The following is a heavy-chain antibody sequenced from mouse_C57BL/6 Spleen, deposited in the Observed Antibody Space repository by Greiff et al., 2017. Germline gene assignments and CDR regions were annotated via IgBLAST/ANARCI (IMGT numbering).Heavy chain of an antibody. CDR1: GFNIKDDY. CDR3: TTRGYYGSSYLDY. J-gene: IGHJ2*01. Sequence: VHVKQSGAELVRPGASVKLSCTASGFNIKDDYMHWVKQRPEQGLEWIGWIDPENGDTEYASKFQGKATITADTSSNTAYLQLSSLPSEDTAVYYCTTRGYYGSSYLDYWGQGTTLTVSS. V-gene: IGHV14-4*01. CDR2: IDPENGDT. D-gene: IGHD1-1*01.